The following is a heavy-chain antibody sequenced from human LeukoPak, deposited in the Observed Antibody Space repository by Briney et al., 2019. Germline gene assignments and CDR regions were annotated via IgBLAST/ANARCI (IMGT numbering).Heavy chain of an antibody. CDR2: IISIFGTA. D-gene: IGHD3-22*01. CDR3: ARAEYYYDSSGYYLAYYYYGMDV. Sequence: SVKVSCKASGGTFSSYAISWVRQAPGQGLEWMGGIISIFGTANYAQKFQGRVTITADESTSTAYMELSSLRSEDTAVYYCARAEYYYDSSGYYLAYYYYGMDVWGQGTTVTVSS. V-gene: IGHV1-69*01. J-gene: IGHJ6*02. CDR1: GGTFSSYA.